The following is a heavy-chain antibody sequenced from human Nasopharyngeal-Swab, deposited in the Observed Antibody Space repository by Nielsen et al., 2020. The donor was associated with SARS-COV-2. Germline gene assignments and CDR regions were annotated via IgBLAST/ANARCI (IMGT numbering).Heavy chain of an antibody. CDR3: ARGPHRRITIFGVVIESYYYGMDV. V-gene: IGHV4-34*01. CDR2: INHSGST. Sequence: SETLSLTCAVYGGSFSGYYWSWIRQPPGEGLEWIGEINHSGSTDYNPSLKSRVTISVDTSKNQFSLKLTSVTAADTAVYYCARGPHRRITIFGVVIESYYYGMDVWGQGTTVTVSS. D-gene: IGHD3-3*01. J-gene: IGHJ6*02. CDR1: GGSFSGYY.